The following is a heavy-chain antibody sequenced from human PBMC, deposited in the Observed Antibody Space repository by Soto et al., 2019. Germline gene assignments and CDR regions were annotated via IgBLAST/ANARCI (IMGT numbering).Heavy chain of an antibody. CDR2: IKNDGSEQ. V-gene: IGHV3-7*03. CDR1: GFTFSVYY. D-gene: IGHD2-2*01. CDR3: AKDRCSSTRSGCGMDV. J-gene: IGHJ6*02. Sequence: PGGSLRLSCAASGFTFSVYYMTWVRQAPGKGLEWVASIKNDGSEQYYVDSVKGRFTISRDNAKSSLFLQMNSLRAEDTALYYCAKDRCSSTRSGCGMDVWGQGTTVTVS.